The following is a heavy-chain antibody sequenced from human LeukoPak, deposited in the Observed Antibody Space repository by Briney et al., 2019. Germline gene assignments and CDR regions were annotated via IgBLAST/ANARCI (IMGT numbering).Heavy chain of an antibody. CDR2: INPNSGDT. D-gene: IGHD3-16*02. Sequence: ASVKVSCKTSGYIFTGYYMHWVRQAPGQGLEWMGRINPNSGDTNYAQNFQGRVTMTRDTSISTAYMELSRLRSDDTAVYYCARDMDDYVWGSYRYTTPLGYWGQGTLVTVSS. V-gene: IGHV1-2*06. CDR3: ARDMDDYVWGSYRYTTPLGY. CDR1: GYIFTGYY. J-gene: IGHJ4*02.